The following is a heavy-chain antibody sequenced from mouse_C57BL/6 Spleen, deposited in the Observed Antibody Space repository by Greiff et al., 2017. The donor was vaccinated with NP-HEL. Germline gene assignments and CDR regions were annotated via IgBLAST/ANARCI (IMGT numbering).Heavy chain of an antibody. D-gene: IGHD4-1*01. CDR2: IDPETGGT. CDR1: GYTFTDYE. J-gene: IGHJ3*01. V-gene: IGHV1-15*01. CDR3: TRLGREAWFAY. Sequence: VKLQESGAELVRPGASVTLSCKASGYTFTDYEMHWVKQTPVHGLEWIGAIDPETGGTAYNQKFKGKAILTADKSSSTAYMELRSLTSEDSAVYYCTRLGREAWFAYWGQGTLVTVSA.